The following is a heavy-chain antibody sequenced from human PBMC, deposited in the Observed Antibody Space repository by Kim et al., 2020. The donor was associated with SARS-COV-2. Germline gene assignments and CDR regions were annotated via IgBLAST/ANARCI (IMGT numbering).Heavy chain of an antibody. D-gene: IGHD2-15*01. CDR1: GFTFRDYA. J-gene: IGHJ3*02. CDR3: AKDGGGRDAFDI. V-gene: IGHV3-23*03. CDR2: IYSGGTST. Sequence: GGSLRLSCAASGFTFRDYAMSWVRQAPGRGLEWVSVIYSGGTSTYNGDSVKGRFTISRDNSKNTLYLQMNNLRVEDTAVYYCAKDGGGRDAFDIWGQGTMVTVSS.